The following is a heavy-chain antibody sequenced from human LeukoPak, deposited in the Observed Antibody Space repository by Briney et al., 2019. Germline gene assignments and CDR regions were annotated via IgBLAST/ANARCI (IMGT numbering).Heavy chain of an antibody. Sequence: GGSLRLSCASSGFTFSTYAMSWVRQAPGKGLEWVSIISGRGGSTYYADSVKGRFTISRDNSKNTLYLQMNSLRAEDTAVYYCAKGIVVVPAAIIGFFDYWGQGTLVTVSS. CDR3: AKGIVVVPAAIIGFFDY. CDR1: GFTFSTYA. CDR2: ISGRGGST. D-gene: IGHD2-2*01. V-gene: IGHV3-23*01. J-gene: IGHJ4*02.